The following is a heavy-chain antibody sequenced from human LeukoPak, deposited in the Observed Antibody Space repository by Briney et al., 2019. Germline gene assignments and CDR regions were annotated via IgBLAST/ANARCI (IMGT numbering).Heavy chain of an antibody. J-gene: IGHJ4*02. Sequence: PGGSLRLSCLSSGFTFSSYGMHWVRQAPGKGLEWVACIWYDGSNKYYADSVKGRFTISRDNAKNSLYLQMNSLRAEDTAVYYSARDRVRFDYYDSSGYSLWGQGTLVTVSS. CDR1: GFTFSSYG. V-gene: IGHV3-33*01. CDR3: ARDRVRFDYYDSSGYSL. CDR2: IWYDGSNK. D-gene: IGHD3-22*01.